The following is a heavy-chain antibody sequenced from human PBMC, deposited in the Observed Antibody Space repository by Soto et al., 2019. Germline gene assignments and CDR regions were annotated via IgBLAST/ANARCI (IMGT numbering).Heavy chain of an antibody. D-gene: IGHD3-10*01. V-gene: IGHV1-69*13. CDR3: ALRSLWFGELLAWFDP. CDR1: GGTFSSYA. Sequence: SVKVSCKASGGTFSSYAISWVRQAPGQGLEWMGGIIPIFGTANYAQKFQGRVTITADESTSTAYMELSSLRSEDTAVYYCALRSLWFGELLAWFDPWGQGTLVTVSS. CDR2: IIPIFGTA. J-gene: IGHJ5*02.